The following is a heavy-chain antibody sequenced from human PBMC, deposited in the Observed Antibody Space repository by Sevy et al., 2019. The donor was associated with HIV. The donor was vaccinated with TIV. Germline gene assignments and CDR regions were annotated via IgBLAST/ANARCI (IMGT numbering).Heavy chain of an antibody. CDR2: FYSSAGT. J-gene: IGHJ4*02. CDR3: ARTQRESGQGDSRDCPYAGDHYFDH. D-gene: IGHD3-22*01. V-gene: IGHV4-39*02. Sequence: SEILSLTCTVSDVSITSSNYYWGWIRQSPGKGLEWVGSFYSSAGTYYNPSLKSRVTISVDTSKNHFSLRLNSVTAADTAVYFCARTQRESGQGDSRDCPYAGDHYFDHWGQGTPVTVSS. CDR1: DVSITSSNYY.